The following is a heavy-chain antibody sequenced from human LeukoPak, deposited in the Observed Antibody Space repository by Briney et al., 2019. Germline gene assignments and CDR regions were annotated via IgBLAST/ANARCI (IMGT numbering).Heavy chain of an antibody. V-gene: IGHV3-23*01. CDR3: AKNRRDGYNYDAFDI. CDR1: GFTFSSYA. Sequence: GGSLRLSCAASGFTFSSYAMSWVRQAPGKGLEWVSAISCSGGSTYYADSVKGRFTISRDNSKNTLYLQMNSLRAEDTAVYYCAKNRRDGYNYDAFDIWGQGTMVTVSS. CDR2: ISCSGGST. J-gene: IGHJ3*02. D-gene: IGHD5-24*01.